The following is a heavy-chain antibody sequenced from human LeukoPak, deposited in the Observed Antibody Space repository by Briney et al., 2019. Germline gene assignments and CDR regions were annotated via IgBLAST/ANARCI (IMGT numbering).Heavy chain of an antibody. J-gene: IGHJ4*02. V-gene: IGHV4-39*01. CDR3: AKSGGYGLIGY. CDR1: GASISGSGYY. D-gene: IGHD1-26*01. CDR2: IYSSGST. Sequence: SETLPLTCAVSGASISGSGYYWGWIRQPPGKGLEWIGNIYSSGSTYYNASLQSRVTISIDTSKNQFSLRLNSVTAADTAMYYCAKSGGYGLIGYWGQGTRVTVSS.